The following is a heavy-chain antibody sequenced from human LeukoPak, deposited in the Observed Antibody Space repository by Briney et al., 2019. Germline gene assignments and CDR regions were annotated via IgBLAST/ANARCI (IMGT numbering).Heavy chain of an antibody. V-gene: IGHV4-59*01. CDR1: GGSISSYY. CDR2: IYYSGST. D-gene: IGHD3-22*01. Sequence: SETLSLTCTVSGGSISSYYWSWLRQPPGKGLEWIGYIYYSGSTNYNPSLKSRVTISLDTSKNQFSLKLSSVTAADTAVYYCARDPNSYDSGGYYLRNAFDIWGQGTMVTVSS. CDR3: ARDPNSYDSGGYYLRNAFDI. J-gene: IGHJ3*02.